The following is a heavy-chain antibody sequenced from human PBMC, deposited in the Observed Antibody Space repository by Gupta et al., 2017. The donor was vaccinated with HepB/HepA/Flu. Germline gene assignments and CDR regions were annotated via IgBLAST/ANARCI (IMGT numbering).Heavy chain of an antibody. D-gene: IGHD3-3*02. Sequence: EVQLLEYGGGLVQHGGPLRHPRAASGFTFGRSVMSWVRQSPGKGLEWVSGIGGDIRTHYADSVKGRFTISRDNSKNTLYLQMNSLRAEDTAVYYCAKDLHFWSAMDVWGKGTTVTVSS. CDR2: IGGDIRT. V-gene: IGHV3-23*01. CDR1: GFTFGRSV. J-gene: IGHJ6*03. CDR3: AKDLHFWSAMDV.